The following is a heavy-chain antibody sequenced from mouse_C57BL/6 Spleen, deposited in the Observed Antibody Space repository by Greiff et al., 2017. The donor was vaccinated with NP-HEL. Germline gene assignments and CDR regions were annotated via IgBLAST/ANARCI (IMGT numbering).Heavy chain of an antibody. CDR2: IYPRSGNT. CDR3: ARPYYYGSYYYAMDY. Sequence: QVQLKQSGAELARPGASVKLSCKASGYTFTSYGISWVKQRTGQGLEWIGEIYPRSGNTYYNEKFKGKATLTADKSSSTAYMELRSLTSEDSAVYFCARPYYYGSYYYAMDYWGQGTSVTVSS. CDR1: GYTFTSYG. D-gene: IGHD1-1*01. V-gene: IGHV1-81*01. J-gene: IGHJ4*01.